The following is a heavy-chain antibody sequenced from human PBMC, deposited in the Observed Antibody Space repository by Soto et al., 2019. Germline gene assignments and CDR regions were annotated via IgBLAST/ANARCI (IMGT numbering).Heavy chain of an antibody. CDR1: GGTFSSYT. CDR2: IIPILGIA. J-gene: IGHJ6*02. CDR3: ARTVMDTAMGAYGMDV. Sequence: QVQLVQSGAEVKKPGSSVKVSCKASGGTFSSYTISWVRQAPGQGLEWMGRIIPILGIANYAQKFQGRVRITADKSTSTAYMELSSLRSEDTAVYYCARTVMDTAMGAYGMDVWGQGTTVTVSS. V-gene: IGHV1-69*02. D-gene: IGHD5-18*01.